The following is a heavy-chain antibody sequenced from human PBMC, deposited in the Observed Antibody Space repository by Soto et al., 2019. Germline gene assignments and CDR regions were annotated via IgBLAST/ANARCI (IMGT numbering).Heavy chain of an antibody. J-gene: IGHJ4*02. CDR3: ARWDYGVYARFDF. D-gene: IGHD4-17*01. V-gene: IGHV1-8*01. CDR1: GYTFTSHD. CDR2: MNPNRGNT. Sequence: QVQLVQSGAEVKKPGASVKVSCKASGYTFTSHDINWVRQATGQGLEWMGWMNPNRGNTGYAQKFQGRVTMTRNTSISPAYMELRSTRSEATAVYYCARWDYGVYARFDFWGQGTLVTVSS.